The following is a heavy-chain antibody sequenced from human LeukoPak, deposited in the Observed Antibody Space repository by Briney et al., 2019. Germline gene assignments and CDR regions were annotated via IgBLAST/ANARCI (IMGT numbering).Heavy chain of an antibody. CDR2: INTNTGNP. CDR1: GYTFTSYA. Sequence: ASVKVSCKASGYTFTSYAMNWVRQAPGQGLEWMGWINTNTGNPTYAQGFTGRFVFSLDTSVSTAYLQISSLKAEDTAVYYCAREGHPQEGPRSNYYYYGMDVRGQGTTVTVSS. J-gene: IGHJ6*02. CDR3: AREGHPQEGPRSNYYYYGMDV. V-gene: IGHV7-4-1*02.